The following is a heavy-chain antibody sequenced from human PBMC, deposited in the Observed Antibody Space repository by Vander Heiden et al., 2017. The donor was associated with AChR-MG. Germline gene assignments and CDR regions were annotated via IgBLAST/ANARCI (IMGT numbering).Heavy chain of an antibody. J-gene: IGHJ4*01. CDR2: IIPIFGTA. D-gene: IGHD3-22*01. V-gene: IGHV1-69*06. Sequence: QVLLVHSGAEVQKPGSSAKVSCKAWGGTFSSDAISGGRQAPGQGLEWVGGIIPIFGTANYEQKFQGRVTITADKSTSTAYMELSRLRSEDTAVYYCTKVEGHYDSSGYYPPCDNWVHGTLGTVTS. CDR3: TKVEGHYDSSGYYPPCDN. CDR1: GGTFSSDA.